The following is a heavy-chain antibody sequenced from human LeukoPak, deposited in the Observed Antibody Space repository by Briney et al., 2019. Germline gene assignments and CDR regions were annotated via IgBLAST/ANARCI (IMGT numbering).Heavy chain of an antibody. CDR2: IKQDGSEK. D-gene: IGHD1-14*01. V-gene: IGHV3-7*01. Sequence: GGALRLSCAASGFTVSSYWMSWVRQAPGKGLGWVANIKQDGSEKYYVDSVKGRFTISRDNAKNSLYLQMNSLRAEDTAVYYCARDLGIWGQGTLVTVSS. J-gene: IGHJ4*02. CDR1: GFTVSSYW. CDR3: ARDLGI.